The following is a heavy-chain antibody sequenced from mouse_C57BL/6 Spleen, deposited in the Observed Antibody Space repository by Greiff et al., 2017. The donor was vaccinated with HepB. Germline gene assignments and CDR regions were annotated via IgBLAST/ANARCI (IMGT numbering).Heavy chain of an antibody. CDR2: IYPGDGDT. D-gene: IGHD2-3*01. J-gene: IGHJ4*01. CDR3: ARSYYDGYYEGYYAMDY. CDR1: GYAFSSYW. Sequence: VQLQQSGAELVKPGASVKISCKASGYAFSSYWMNWVKQRPGKGLEWIGQIYPGDGDTNYNGKFKGKATLTADKSSSTAYMQLSSLTSEDSAVYFCARSYYDGYYEGYYAMDYWGQGTSVTVSS. V-gene: IGHV1-80*01.